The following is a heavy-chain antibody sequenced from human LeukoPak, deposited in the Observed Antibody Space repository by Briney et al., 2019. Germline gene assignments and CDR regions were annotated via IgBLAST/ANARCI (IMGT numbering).Heavy chain of an antibody. Sequence: ASVKVSCKASGYTFTDYYIFWVRQAPGQGLEWMGWINPNSGATNYAQIFQGRVTMTRDTSISTADMELSSLRSDDTAVYYCARVAGIWFGETDFWGQGTLVTVSS. CDR1: GYTFTDYY. CDR2: INPNSGAT. V-gene: IGHV1-2*02. CDR3: ARVAGIWFGETDF. D-gene: IGHD3-10*01. J-gene: IGHJ4*02.